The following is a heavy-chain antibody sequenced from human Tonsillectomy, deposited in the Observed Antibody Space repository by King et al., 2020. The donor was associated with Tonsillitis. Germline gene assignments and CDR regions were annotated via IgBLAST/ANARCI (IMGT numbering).Heavy chain of an antibody. Sequence: VQLVESGGGSVQPGRSLRLSCTTSGFIFGDYAVSWVRQAQGKGLEWVGFIRRKAYGGTTEYAASVKGRFTISRDDSKTIAYLQMNSLKTEDTAVYYCTRTYVWWSYPSVPYYFDIWGQGTLDTVSS. J-gene: IGHJ4*02. D-gene: IGHD3-16*02. V-gene: IGHV3-49*04. CDR1: GFIFGDYA. CDR2: IRRKAYGGTT. CDR3: TRTYVWWSYPSVPYYFDI.